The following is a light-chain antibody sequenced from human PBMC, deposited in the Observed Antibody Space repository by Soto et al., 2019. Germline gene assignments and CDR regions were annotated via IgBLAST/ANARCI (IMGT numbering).Light chain of an antibody. CDR1: QSISSN. J-gene: IGKJ1*01. V-gene: IGKV3-15*01. Sequence: EIVMTQSPVTLTVSPGERATLYCRASQSISSNLAWHQQKPGQAPRLLIYGASTRATGIPDRFSGSGSGTEFTLTISSLQSEDLAVYYCHQFNNWSWTFGQGPKVEI. CDR2: GAS. CDR3: HQFNNWSWT.